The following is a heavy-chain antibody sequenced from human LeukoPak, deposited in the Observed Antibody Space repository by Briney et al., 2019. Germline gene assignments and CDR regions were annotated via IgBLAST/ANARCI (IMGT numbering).Heavy chain of an antibody. CDR2: IKQDGSEK. V-gene: IGHV3-7*01. Sequence: QSGGSLRLSCAASGFTFSSYWMSWVRQAPGKGLEWVANIKQDGSEKYYVDSVKGRFTISRDNAKNSLYLQMNSLRAEDTAVYYCARDPGFWSGFNYFGYWGQGTLVTVSS. CDR3: ARDPGFWSGFNYFGY. D-gene: IGHD3-3*01. CDR1: GFTFSSYW. J-gene: IGHJ4*02.